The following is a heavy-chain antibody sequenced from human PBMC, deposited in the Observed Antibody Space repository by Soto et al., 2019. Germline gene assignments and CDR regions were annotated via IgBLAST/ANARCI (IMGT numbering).Heavy chain of an antibody. V-gene: IGHV3-23*01. Sequence: GGSLRLSCGASGFTFSSYAMSWVRQAPGKGLEWVSAISGSGGSTYYADSVKGRFTISRDNSKNTLYLQMNSLRAEDTAVYYCAKSVLRFLSLKPRESNWFDPWGQGTLVTVSS. CDR1: GFTFSSYA. CDR3: AKSVLRFLSLKPRESNWFDP. CDR2: ISGSGGST. J-gene: IGHJ5*02. D-gene: IGHD3-3*01.